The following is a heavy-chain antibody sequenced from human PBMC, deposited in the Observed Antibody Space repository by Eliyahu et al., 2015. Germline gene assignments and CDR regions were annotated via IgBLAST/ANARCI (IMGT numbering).Heavy chain of an antibody. J-gene: IGHJ4*02. Sequence: EVQLLESGGXLVQPGGSLRXSCAAXVXTXSSXXXXWVRQAPGKGLGWVSAISGSGGSTYYADSVKGRFTISRDNSKNTLYLQMNSLRAEDTAVYYCAKVLQYYYGSGSYRPDFDYWGQGTLVTVSS. V-gene: IGHV3-23*01. D-gene: IGHD3-10*01. CDR2: ISGSGGST. CDR3: AKVLQYYYGSGSYRPDFDY. CDR1: VXTXSSXX.